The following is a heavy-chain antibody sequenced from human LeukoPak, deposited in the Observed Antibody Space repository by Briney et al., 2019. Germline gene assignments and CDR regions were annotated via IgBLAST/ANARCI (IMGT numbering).Heavy chain of an antibody. CDR3: ARSTFYYYMDV. CDR2: IYYSGST. Sequence: SETLSLTCAVSGGSISSGGYSWSWIRQPPGKGLEWIGYIYYSGSTYYNPSLKSRVTISVDTSKNQFSLKLSSVTAADTAVYYCARSTFYYYMDVWGKGTTVTVSS. CDR1: GGSISSGGYS. V-gene: IGHV4-30-4*07. D-gene: IGHD3-16*01. J-gene: IGHJ6*03.